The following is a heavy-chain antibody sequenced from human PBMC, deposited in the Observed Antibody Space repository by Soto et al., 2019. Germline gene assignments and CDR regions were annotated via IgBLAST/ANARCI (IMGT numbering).Heavy chain of an antibody. V-gene: IGHV4-31*03. D-gene: IGHD3-3*01. Sequence: PSETLSLTCTVSGGSISSGDYYWSWIRQHPGKGLEWLGHIYYSGSTYYNPSLKSRVTISVDTSKNQVSLNLSSVTAADTAVYYWARDRGATIFIPPYYYYYGRDVWGQGTTVTVPS. CDR3: ARDRGATIFIPPYYYYYGRDV. CDR1: GGSISSGDYY. J-gene: IGHJ6*02. CDR2: IYYSGST.